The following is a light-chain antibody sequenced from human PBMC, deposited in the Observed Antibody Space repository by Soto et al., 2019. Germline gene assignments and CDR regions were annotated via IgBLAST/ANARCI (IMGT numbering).Light chain of an antibody. CDR2: DAS. CDR1: QSFSSY. Sequence: EIVLTQSPATLSLSPGERATLSCRASQSFSSYLAWYQQKPGQAPRLLIYDASKRATGIPARSSGRGSGTDSTLTIGSLESENFAVHYCQQRSNWPPVITFGQGTRLEI. CDR3: QQRSNWPPVIT. V-gene: IGKV3-11*01. J-gene: IGKJ5*01.